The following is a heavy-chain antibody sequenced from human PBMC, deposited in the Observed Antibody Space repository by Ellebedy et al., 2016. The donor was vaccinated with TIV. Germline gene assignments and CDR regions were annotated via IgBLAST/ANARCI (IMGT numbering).Heavy chain of an antibody. V-gene: IGHV3-9*01. CDR1: GFTFSSYS. CDR3: AKANTSSGYDFGY. J-gene: IGHJ4*02. D-gene: IGHD5-12*01. CDR2: ISWNSGSI. Sequence: GGSLRLSXAASGFTFSSYSMNWVRQAPGKGLEWVSGISWNSGSIGYADSVKGRFTISRDNAKNSLYLQMNSLRAEDTALYYCAKANTSSGYDFGYWGQGTLVTVSS.